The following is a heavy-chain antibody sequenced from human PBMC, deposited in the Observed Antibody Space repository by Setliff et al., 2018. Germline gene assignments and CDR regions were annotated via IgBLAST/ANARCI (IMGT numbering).Heavy chain of an antibody. CDR1: GLTFSYYY. CDR3: ARDGVFYAMDV. V-gene: IGHV3-11*04. D-gene: IGHD3-10*01. CDR2: ISGDGSTI. J-gene: IGHJ6*02. Sequence: PVGSLRLSCAVSGLTFSYYYMSWVRQAPGKGLEWLSKISGDGSTIYYADSVRGRFTISRDNAKNSLFLQMNSLRAEDTALYYCARDGVFYAMDVWGRGTTVTVSS.